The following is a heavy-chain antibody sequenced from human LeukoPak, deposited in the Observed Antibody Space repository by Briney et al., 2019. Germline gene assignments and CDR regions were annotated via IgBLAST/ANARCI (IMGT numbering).Heavy chain of an antibody. CDR1: GGSIRSYC. V-gene: IGHV4-59*01. Sequence: PSETLSLTCIVSGGSIRSYCWSWIRQPPGKGLEWIGYIYYSGSANYNPSLKSRVIISVDTSENHFSLKLSSVTAADAAVYYCARDKSGGSRLDSWGQGTLVTVSS. CDR3: ARDKSGGSRLDS. J-gene: IGHJ4*02. D-gene: IGHD3-16*01. CDR2: IYYSGSA.